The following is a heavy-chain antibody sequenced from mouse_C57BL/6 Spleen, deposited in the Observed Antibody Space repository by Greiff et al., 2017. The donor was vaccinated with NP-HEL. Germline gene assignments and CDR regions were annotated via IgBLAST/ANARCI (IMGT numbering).Heavy chain of an antibody. D-gene: IGHD1-1*01. Sequence: QVQLQQSGPELVKPGASVKISCKASGYAFSSSWMNWVKQRPGKGLEWIGRIYPGDGDTNYNGKFKGKATLTADKSSSTAYMQLSSLTSEDSAVYVCAKDYGSSYGDYAMDYWGQGTSVTVSS. V-gene: IGHV1-82*01. CDR1: GYAFSSSW. J-gene: IGHJ4*01. CDR3: AKDYGSSYGDYAMDY. CDR2: IYPGDGDT.